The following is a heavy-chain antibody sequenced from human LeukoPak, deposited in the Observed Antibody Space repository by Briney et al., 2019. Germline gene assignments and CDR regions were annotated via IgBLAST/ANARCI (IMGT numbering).Heavy chain of an antibody. CDR1: GITLDRYA. V-gene: IGHV3-23*01. D-gene: IGHD3-10*01. CDR2: ITGNGGRT. J-gene: IGHJ4*02. CDR3: AKDRARVTMVRGLITDY. Sequence: GGSLRLSCVASGITLDRYAMNWVRQAPGKGLEWVSGITGNGGRTYYADSVKGRFTISRDNSNSTLFLQMSSLRAEDTAVYYCAKDRARVTMVRGLITDYWGQGTLVTVSS.